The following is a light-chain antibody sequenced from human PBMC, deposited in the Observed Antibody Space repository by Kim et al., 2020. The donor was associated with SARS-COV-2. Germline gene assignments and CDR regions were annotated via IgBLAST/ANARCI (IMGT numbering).Light chain of an antibody. V-gene: IGLV3-19*01. Sequence: SSELTQDPAVSVALGQTVRITCQGDSLRNYYASWYQQKPGQAPVLVIYGKNNRPSGIPDRFSGSSSGNTASLTITGAQAEDEADYYCSSRDSSGNHVVFGGGTKLTVL. J-gene: IGLJ2*01. CDR2: GKN. CDR1: SLRNYY. CDR3: SSRDSSGNHVV.